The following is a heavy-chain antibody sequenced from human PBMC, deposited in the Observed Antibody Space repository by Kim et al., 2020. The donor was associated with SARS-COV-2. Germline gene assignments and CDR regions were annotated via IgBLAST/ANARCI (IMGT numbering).Heavy chain of an antibody. CDR3: ARGIAAAGNYYYYGMDV. CDR2: IIPILGIA. CDR1: GGTFSSYA. V-gene: IGHV1-69*04. J-gene: IGHJ6*04. Sequence: SVKVSCKASGGTFSSYAISWVRQAPGQGLEWMGRIIPILGIANYAQKFQGRVTITADKCTSTAYMELSSLRSEDTAVYYCARGIAAAGNYYYYGMDVWGKGTTVTVSS. D-gene: IGHD6-13*01.